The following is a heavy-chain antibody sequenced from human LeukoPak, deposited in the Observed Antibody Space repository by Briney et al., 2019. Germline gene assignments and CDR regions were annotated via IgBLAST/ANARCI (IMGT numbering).Heavy chain of an antibody. CDR1: GFTVSSNY. Sequence: GGSLRLSCAASGFTVSSNYMSWVRQAPGKGLEWVSVIYSGGNTYYADSVKGRFTISRDNSKNTLYLQMNSLRAEDTAVYYCARADHLRTPFDYWGQGTLVTVSS. CDR3: ARADHLRTPFDY. V-gene: IGHV3-53*01. D-gene: IGHD2-15*01. CDR2: IYSGGNT. J-gene: IGHJ4*02.